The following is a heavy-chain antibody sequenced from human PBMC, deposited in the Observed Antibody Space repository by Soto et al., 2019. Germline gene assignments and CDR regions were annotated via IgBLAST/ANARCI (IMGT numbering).Heavy chain of an antibody. Sequence: QVQLQESGPGLVKPSETLSLTCTVSGGSISSYYWSWIRQPPGKGLEWIGYIYYSGSTNYNPSLKRRVTISVDTSKNQFSLKLSSVTAADTAVYYWARVGVGATGHFDYWGQGTLVTVSS. CDR1: GGSISSYY. V-gene: IGHV4-59*01. CDR3: ARVGVGATGHFDY. CDR2: IYYSGST. J-gene: IGHJ4*02. D-gene: IGHD1-26*01.